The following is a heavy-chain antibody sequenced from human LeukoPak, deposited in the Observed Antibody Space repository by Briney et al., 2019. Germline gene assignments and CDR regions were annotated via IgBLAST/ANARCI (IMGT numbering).Heavy chain of an antibody. CDR1: GGTFSSYA. Sequence: ASVKVSCKASGGTFSSYAISWVRQAPGQGLEWMGGIIPIFGTANYAQKFQGRVTITTDESTSTAYMELSGLRSEDTAVYYCASILDSSGYWSWFDPWGQGTLVTVSS. D-gene: IGHD3-22*01. J-gene: IGHJ5*02. V-gene: IGHV1-69*05. CDR2: IIPIFGTA. CDR3: ASILDSSGYWSWFDP.